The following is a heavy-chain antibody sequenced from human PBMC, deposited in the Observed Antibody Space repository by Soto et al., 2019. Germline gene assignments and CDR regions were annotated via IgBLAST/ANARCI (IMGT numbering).Heavy chain of an antibody. D-gene: IGHD4-17*01. CDR1: GYTLTELS. Sequence: ASVKVSCKVSGYTLTELSMHWVRQAPGKRLEWMGGFDPEDGETIYAQKFQGRVTMTEDTSTDTAYMELSSLRSEDTAVYYCATSPPYGPTFDYWGQGTLVTVSS. J-gene: IGHJ4*02. CDR2: FDPEDGET. V-gene: IGHV1-24*01. CDR3: ATSPPYGPTFDY.